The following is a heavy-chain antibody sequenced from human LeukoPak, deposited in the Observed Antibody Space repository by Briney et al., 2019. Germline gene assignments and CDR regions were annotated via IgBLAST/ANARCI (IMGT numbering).Heavy chain of an antibody. CDR2: MNPNSGNT. CDR3: ARGPDYYDSSGYYIDY. Sequence: ASVKVSCKASGYTLTSYDINWVRQATGQGLEWMGWMNPNSGNTGYAQKFQGRVTMTRNTSISTAYMELSSLRSEDTAVYYCARGPDYYDSSGYYIDYWGQGTLVTVSS. CDR1: GYTLTSYD. J-gene: IGHJ4*02. V-gene: IGHV1-8*01. D-gene: IGHD3-22*01.